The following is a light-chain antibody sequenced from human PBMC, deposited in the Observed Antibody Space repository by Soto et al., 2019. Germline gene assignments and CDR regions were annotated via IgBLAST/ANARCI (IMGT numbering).Light chain of an antibody. CDR2: WAS. J-gene: IGKJ2*01. Sequence: DIVMTQSPDSLAVSLGERATINCKSSQSVLYSSNNKNYLAWYQQKPGQPPKLLIYWASTRESGVPDRFSGSGSGTDFSLTISSLQAEDVAVYYGQQYYKTPPYTFGQGTKLEIK. CDR1: QSVLYSSNNKNY. CDR3: QQYYKTPPYT. V-gene: IGKV4-1*01.